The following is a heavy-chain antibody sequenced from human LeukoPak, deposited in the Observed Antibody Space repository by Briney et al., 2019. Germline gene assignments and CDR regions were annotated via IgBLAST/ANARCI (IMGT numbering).Heavy chain of an antibody. Sequence: GGSLRLSCARSGFTFSNSWMLWVRQAPGRGLEWVARIKRDIDGGTTDYAAPVKGRFTITRDDSENTLYLQMNSLKTEDTAVYYCTTDLPRSTSCSHDYWGQGTQVTVSS. CDR3: TTDLPRSTSCSHDY. V-gene: IGHV3-15*01. CDR2: IKRDIDGGTT. CDR1: GFTFSNSW. J-gene: IGHJ4*02. D-gene: IGHD2/OR15-2a*01.